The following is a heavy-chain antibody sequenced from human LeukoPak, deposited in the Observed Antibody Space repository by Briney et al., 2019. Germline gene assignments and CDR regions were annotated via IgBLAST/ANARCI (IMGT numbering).Heavy chain of an antibody. CDR3: ARGHDFWSGYHTQDFDY. CDR1: GYTFTSYD. Sequence: WASVKVSCKASGYTFTSYDINWVRQAIGQGLEWMGWMNPNSGNTGYAQKFQGRVTMTRNTSISTAYMELSSLRSEDTAVYYCARGHDFWSGYHTQDFDYWGQGTLVTVSS. V-gene: IGHV1-8*01. CDR2: MNPNSGNT. D-gene: IGHD3-3*01. J-gene: IGHJ4*02.